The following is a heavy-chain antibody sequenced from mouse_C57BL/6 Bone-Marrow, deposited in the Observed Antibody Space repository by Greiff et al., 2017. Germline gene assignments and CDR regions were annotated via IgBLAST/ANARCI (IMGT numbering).Heavy chain of an antibody. CDR2: LDPSDSYT. Sequence: QVQLQQPGAELVKPGASVKLSCKASGYTFTSYWMPWVKQRPGQGLAWIGELDPSDSYTNYNQKFKGKATLTVDPSSSTAYMQLSSLTSEDSAVYYCAYVNYVGFAYGGQGTLVTVSA. CDR1: GYTFTSYW. V-gene: IGHV1-50*01. J-gene: IGHJ3*01. CDR3: AYVNYVGFAY. D-gene: IGHD2-1*01.